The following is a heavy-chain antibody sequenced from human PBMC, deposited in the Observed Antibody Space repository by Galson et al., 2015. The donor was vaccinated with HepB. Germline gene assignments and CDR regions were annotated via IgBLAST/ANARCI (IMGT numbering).Heavy chain of an antibody. V-gene: IGHV1-8*01. J-gene: IGHJ5*02. CDR3: ARVKAARRGDNWLDP. D-gene: IGHD6-6*01. Sequence: SCKASGYTFTSYDINWVRQATGQGLEWMGWMNPNSGNTGYAQKFQGRVTMTRNTSISTAYMELSSLRSEDTAVYYCARVKAARRGDNWLDPWGQGTLVTVSS. CDR1: GYTFTSYD. CDR2: MNPNSGNT.